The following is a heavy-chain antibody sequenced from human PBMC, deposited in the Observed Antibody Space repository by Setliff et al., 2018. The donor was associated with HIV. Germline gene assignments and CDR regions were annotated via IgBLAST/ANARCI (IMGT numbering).Heavy chain of an antibody. V-gene: IGHV4-34*01. CDR3: ARGFSGDYLFTGYMDV. CDR2: INHSGGT. Sequence: SETLSLTCAVSGGTFSLHYYTWIRQSPLRGLEWIGEINHSGGTRYNPSLESRVTMSLDSSKNQFSLKLRSVTAADTAVYYCARGFSGDYLFTGYMDVWGKGTTVTVSS. J-gene: IGHJ6*03. CDR1: GGTFSLHY. D-gene: IGHD3-22*01.